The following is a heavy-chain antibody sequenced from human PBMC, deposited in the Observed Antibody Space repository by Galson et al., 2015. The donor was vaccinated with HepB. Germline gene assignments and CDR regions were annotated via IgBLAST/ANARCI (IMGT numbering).Heavy chain of an antibody. D-gene: IGHD3-10*01. CDR3: ARRGALLWFGESPEYAFDI. CDR1: GFTFSSSA. CDR2: ISYDGSNK. V-gene: IGHV3-30*04. Sequence: SLRLSCAASGFTFSSSAMHWVRQAPVKGLEWVAVISYDGSNKYYADSVKGRFTISRDNSKNTLYLQMNSLRAEDTAVYYCARRGALLWFGESPEYAFDIWGQGTMVTVSS. J-gene: IGHJ3*02.